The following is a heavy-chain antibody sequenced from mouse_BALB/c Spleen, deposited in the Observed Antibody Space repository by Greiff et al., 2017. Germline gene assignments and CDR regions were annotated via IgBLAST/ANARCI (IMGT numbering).Heavy chain of an antibody. CDR3: ASHYFDY. J-gene: IGHJ2*01. Sequence: EVQLQQSGGGLVQPGGSRKLSCAASGFTFSSFGMHWVRQAPEKGLEWVAYISSGSSTIYYADTVKGRFTISRDNPKNTLFLQMTSLRSEDTAMYYCASHYFDYWGQGTTLTVSS. V-gene: IGHV5-17*02. CDR1: GFTFSSFG. CDR2: ISSGSSTI.